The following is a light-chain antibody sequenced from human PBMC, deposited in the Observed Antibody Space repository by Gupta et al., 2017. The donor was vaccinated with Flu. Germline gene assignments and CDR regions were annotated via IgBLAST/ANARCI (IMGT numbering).Light chain of an antibody. Sequence: EIVMTQSPATLSVSPGERATLSCRASQSVSSNLAWYQQKPGQAPRLLIYGASTRATGIPARFSGSGCGTEFTLTISSRQSEDFAVYYCQQYNNWPRVTFGQGTKVEIK. CDR2: GAS. J-gene: IGKJ1*01. CDR1: QSVSSN. V-gene: IGKV3-15*01. CDR3: QQYNNWPRVT.